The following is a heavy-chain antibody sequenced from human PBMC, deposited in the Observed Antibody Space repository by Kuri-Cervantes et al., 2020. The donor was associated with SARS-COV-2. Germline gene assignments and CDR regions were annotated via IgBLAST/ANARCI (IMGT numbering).Heavy chain of an antibody. J-gene: IGHJ6*03. CDR3: ARADGFGELFYYYYMDV. CDR2: ISSSSSYI. CDR1: GFTFSSYS. D-gene: IGHD3-10*01. Sequence: GESLKISCAASGFTFSSYSMNWVRQAPGKGLEWVSSISSSSSYIYYADSVKGRFTISRDNAKNSLYLQMNSLRAEDTAVYYCARADGFGELFYYYYMDVWGKGTTVTVSS. V-gene: IGHV3-21*01.